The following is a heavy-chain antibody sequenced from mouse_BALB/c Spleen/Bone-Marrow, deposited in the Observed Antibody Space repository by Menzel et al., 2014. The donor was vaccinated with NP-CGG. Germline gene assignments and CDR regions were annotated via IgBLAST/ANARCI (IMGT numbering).Heavy chain of an antibody. CDR1: GFDFSRYW. J-gene: IGHJ3*01. V-gene: IGHV4-1*02. CDR3: SRLYYYGNFAY. D-gene: IGHD1-1*02. CDR2: INPDSSTI. Sequence: EVQLQQSGGGLVQPGGSLKLSCAASGFDFSRYWMSWVRQAPGKGLEWIGEINPDSSTINYTPSLEDKFIISRDNAKNTLYLQMSKVRSEDTALYYCSRLYYYGNFAYWGQGTLVTVSA.